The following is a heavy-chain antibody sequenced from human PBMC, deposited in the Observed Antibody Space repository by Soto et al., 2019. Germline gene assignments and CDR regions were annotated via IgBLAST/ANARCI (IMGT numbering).Heavy chain of an antibody. CDR1: GFTFSEYA. J-gene: IGHJ6*02. Sequence: EVQLLESGGGLVQPGGSLRLSCAASGFTFSEYAMSWVRQAPGKGLEWVSAISGTGGSTYYADSVKGRFTISRDNSKNTLYVQMNSLRAEDTAVYYCAKVGPRLGGMDVWGQGTTVTVSS. CDR3: AKVGPRLGGMDV. D-gene: IGHD4-17*01. CDR2: ISGTGGST. V-gene: IGHV3-23*01.